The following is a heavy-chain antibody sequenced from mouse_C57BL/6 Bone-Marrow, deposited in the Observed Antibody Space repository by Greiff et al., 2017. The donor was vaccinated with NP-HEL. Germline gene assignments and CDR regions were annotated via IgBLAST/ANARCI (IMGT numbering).Heavy chain of an antibody. D-gene: IGHD1-1*01. CDR3: ARRLYGSSPWFAY. CDR1: GYTFTSYG. Sequence: VQLQQSGAELARPGASVKLSCKASGYTFTSYGISWVKQRTGQGLEWIGEIYPRSGNTYYNEKLKGKATLTADKSSSTAYMELRSLTSEDSAVYFCARRLYGSSPWFAYWGQGTLVTVSA. CDR2: IYPRSGNT. V-gene: IGHV1-81*01. J-gene: IGHJ3*01.